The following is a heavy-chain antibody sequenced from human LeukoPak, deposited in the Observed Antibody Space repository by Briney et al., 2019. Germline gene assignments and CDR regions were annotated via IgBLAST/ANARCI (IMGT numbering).Heavy chain of an antibody. Sequence: SEILSLTCAVYGGSFSGYYWSWIRQPPGKGLEWIGEINHSGSTNYNPSLKSRVTISVDTSKNQFSLKLSSVTAADTAVYYCARIWRWQQLITDYFDYWGQGTLVTVSS. CDR2: INHSGST. CDR3: ARIWRWQQLITDYFDY. J-gene: IGHJ4*02. D-gene: IGHD6-13*01. CDR1: GGSFSGYY. V-gene: IGHV4-34*01.